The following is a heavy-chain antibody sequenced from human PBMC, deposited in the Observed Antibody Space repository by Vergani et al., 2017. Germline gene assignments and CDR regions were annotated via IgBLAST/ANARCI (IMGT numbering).Heavy chain of an antibody. V-gene: IGHV4-59*02. CDR3: ARSRIYYGAGSPDY. CDR1: GAYVNSYY. J-gene: IGHJ4*02. D-gene: IGHD3-10*01. CDR2: VSFRGDT. Sequence: QVKLQESGPGLVKPSETLSLTCTVSGAYVNSYYWSWIRQPPGKGLEWMGYVSFRGDTLYDPSVKGRMTISLNTSSNHFSLDLTSVTAADTAVYYCARSRIYYGAGSPDYWGQGTLVTVSS.